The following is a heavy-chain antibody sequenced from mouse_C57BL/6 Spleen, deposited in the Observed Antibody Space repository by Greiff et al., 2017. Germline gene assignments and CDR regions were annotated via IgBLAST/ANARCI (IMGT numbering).Heavy chain of an antibody. CDR1: GYTFTDYY. CDR3: AREAYYSNYVGAMDY. J-gene: IGHJ4*01. Sequence: QVQLQQSGAELVRPGASVKLSCKASGYTFTDYYINWVKQRPGQGLEWIARIYPGSGNTYYNEKFKGKATLTAEKSSSTAYMQLSSLTSEDSAVYFCAREAYYSNYVGAMDYWGQGTSVTVSS. CDR2: IYPGSGNT. D-gene: IGHD2-5*01. V-gene: IGHV1-76*01.